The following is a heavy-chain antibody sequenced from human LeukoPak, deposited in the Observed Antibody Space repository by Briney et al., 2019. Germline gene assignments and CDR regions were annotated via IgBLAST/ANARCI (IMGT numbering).Heavy chain of an antibody. V-gene: IGHV1-69*13. CDR1: GGTFSSYA. CDR2: IIPIFGAA. CDR3: ARGIAVAGPFDY. J-gene: IGHJ4*02. D-gene: IGHD6-19*01. Sequence: ASVKVSCKASGGTFSSYAISWVRQAPGQGLEWMGGIIPIFGAANYAQKFQGRVTITADESTSTAYMELSSLRSEDTAVYYCARGIAVAGPFDYWGQGTLVTVSS.